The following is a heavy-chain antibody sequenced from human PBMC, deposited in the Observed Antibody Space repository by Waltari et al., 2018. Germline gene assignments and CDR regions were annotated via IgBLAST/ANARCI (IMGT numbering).Heavy chain of an antibody. V-gene: IGHV4-31*03. J-gene: IGHJ1*01. CDR2: IYYSGST. D-gene: IGHD2-21*01. CDR3: ARDWRGDGYNFQH. CDR1: GGSISSGGYY. Sequence: QVQLQESGPGLVKPSQTLSLTCTVSGGSISSGGYYWSWIREHPGKGLEWIGYIYYSGSTYYNPSLKSRVTISVDTSKNQFSLKLSSVTAADTAVYYCARDWRGDGYNFQHWGKGTLVTVSS.